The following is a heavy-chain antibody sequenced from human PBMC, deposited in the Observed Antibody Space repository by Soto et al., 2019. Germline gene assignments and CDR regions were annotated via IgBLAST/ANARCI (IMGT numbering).Heavy chain of an antibody. CDR3: ARDSPEMAAPYYHYGMDV. D-gene: IGHD6-19*01. CDR2: IKQDGSEK. V-gene: IGHV3-7*01. Sequence: VQLVESGGGLVQPGGSLRLSCAASGFTFSNFWMTWVRQAPGKGLEWVATIKQDGSEKHYVDSVKGRFSIYRDNAKNSLDLQMNNLRVEDTAVYYCARDSPEMAAPYYHYGMDVWGRGTTITVSS. J-gene: IGHJ6*02. CDR1: GFTFSNFW.